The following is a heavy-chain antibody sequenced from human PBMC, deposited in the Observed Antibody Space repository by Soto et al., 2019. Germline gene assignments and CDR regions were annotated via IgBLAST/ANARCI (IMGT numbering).Heavy chain of an antibody. CDR1: GFTFSSYG. CDR3: ARDYSSGFFRYYYYYMDV. D-gene: IGHD6-19*01. Sequence: PGGSLRLSCAASGFTFSSYGMHWVRQAPGKGLERVAVIWYDGSNKYYADSVKGRFTISRDNSKNTLYLQMNSLRAEDTAVYYCARDYSSGFFRYYYYYMDVWGKGTTVTVSS. V-gene: IGHV3-33*01. J-gene: IGHJ6*03. CDR2: IWYDGSNK.